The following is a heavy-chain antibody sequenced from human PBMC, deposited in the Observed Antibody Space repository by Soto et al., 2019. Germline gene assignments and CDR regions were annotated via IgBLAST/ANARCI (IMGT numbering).Heavy chain of an antibody. CDR2: ISGYNGNT. CDR1: GYTFTSYG. CDR3: ARDSYYGDPPMHDYLYFGLDV. J-gene: IGHJ6*02. Sequence: QVQLVQSGAEVKKPGASVKVSCKASGYTFTSYGISWVRQAPGQGLEWMGWISGYNGNTNYAQQLQGRVTMTTDTSTSTAYMELRILRSEDTAVYYCARDSYYGDPPMHDYLYFGLDVWGQGTTVTVSS. V-gene: IGHV1-18*01. D-gene: IGHD2-21*01.